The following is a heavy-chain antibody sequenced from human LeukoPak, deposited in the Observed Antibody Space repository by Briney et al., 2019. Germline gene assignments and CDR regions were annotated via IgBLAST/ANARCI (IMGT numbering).Heavy chain of an antibody. D-gene: IGHD3-10*01. CDR3: AAGDWFDP. V-gene: IGHV1-69*05. J-gene: IGHJ5*02. CDR1: GYTFTGYY. Sequence: SVKVSCKASGYTFTGYYMHWVRQAPGQGLEWMGGIIPIFGTANYAQKFQGRVTITTDESTSTAYMELSSLRSEDTGVYYCAAGDWFDPWGQGTLVTVSS. CDR2: IIPIFGTA.